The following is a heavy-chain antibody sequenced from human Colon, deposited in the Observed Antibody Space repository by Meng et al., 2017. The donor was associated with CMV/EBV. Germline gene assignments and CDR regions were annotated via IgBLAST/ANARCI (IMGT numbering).Heavy chain of an antibody. V-gene: IGHV3-21*01. CDR2: ISGSGNYI. CDR3: ARGIVVVPAAMGGYFDD. J-gene: IGHJ4*02. Sequence: EVQLVESGXGRVKPGXXLXXXXXXXGFTFSGYSINWVRQAPGKGLEWVASISGSGNYIFYADAVQGRFTISRDNAKNSLYLEMNSLRADDTAVYYCARGIVVVPAAMGGYFDDWGQGTLVTVSS. D-gene: IGHD2-2*01. CDR1: GFTFSGYS.